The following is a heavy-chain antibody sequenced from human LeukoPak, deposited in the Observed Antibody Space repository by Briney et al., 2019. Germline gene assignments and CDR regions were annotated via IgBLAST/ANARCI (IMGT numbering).Heavy chain of an antibody. CDR1: GFTFSSYW. CDR2: INSDRSST. D-gene: IGHD7-27*01. Sequence: SGGSLRLSCAASGFTFSSYWMHWVRQAPGKGLVWVSRINSDRSSTSYADSVKGRFNISRDNAKNTLYLQMNSLRAEDTAVYYCARDSNWGSAEFFDYWDQGTLVTVSS. J-gene: IGHJ4*02. CDR3: ARDSNWGSAEFFDY. V-gene: IGHV3-74*01.